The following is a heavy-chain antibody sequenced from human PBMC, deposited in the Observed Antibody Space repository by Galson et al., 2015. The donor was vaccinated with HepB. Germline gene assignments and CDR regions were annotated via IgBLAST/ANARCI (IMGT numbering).Heavy chain of an antibody. CDR3: AREVSGYEILTGYYNRGFDY. D-gene: IGHD3-9*01. V-gene: IGHV3-33*01. CDR1: GFTFSSYG. CDR2: IWYDGSNK. Sequence: SLRLSCAASGFTFSSYGMHWVRQAPGKGLEWVAVIWYDGSNKYYADSVKGRFTISRDNSKNTLYLQMNSLRAEDTAVYYCAREVSGYEILTGYYNRGFDYWGQGTLVTVSS. J-gene: IGHJ4*02.